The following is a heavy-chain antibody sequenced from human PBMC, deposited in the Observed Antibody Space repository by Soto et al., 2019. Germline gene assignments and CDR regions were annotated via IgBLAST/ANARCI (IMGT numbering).Heavy chain of an antibody. CDR3: AYANLWGSYGDYYFDY. J-gene: IGHJ4*02. CDR1: GFTFSSYA. Sequence: EVQLLESGGGLVQPGGSLRLSCAASGFTFSSYAMSWVRRAPGKGLEWVSAISGSGGSTYYADSVKGRFTISRDNSKNTLYLQMNSLRAEDTAVYYCAYANLWGSYGDYYFDYWGQGTLVTVSS. CDR2: ISGSGGST. D-gene: IGHD3-16*01. V-gene: IGHV3-23*01.